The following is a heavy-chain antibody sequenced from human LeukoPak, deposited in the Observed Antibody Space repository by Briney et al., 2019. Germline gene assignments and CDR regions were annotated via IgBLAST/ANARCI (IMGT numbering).Heavy chain of an antibody. CDR1: GDSSTSYW. V-gene: IGHV5-10-1*01. CDR3: ARLVVRGVIEDYYGMDV. J-gene: IGHJ6*04. D-gene: IGHD3-10*01. CDR2: IVPSDSYT. Sequence: GESLKISSKASGDSSTSYWSIWVGHMPPEGREWRGGIVPSDSYTNYRPSFQGDVTISADKSISTAYLQWSSLKASDTAMYYCARLVVRGVIEDYYGMDVWGKGPTVTVSS.